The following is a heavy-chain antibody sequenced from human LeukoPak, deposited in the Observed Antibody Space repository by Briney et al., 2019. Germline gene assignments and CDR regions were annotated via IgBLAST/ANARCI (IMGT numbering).Heavy chain of an antibody. J-gene: IGHJ4*02. D-gene: IGHD3-22*01. CDR1: GVTFSDYY. V-gene: IGHV3-11*01. Sequence: GGSLRLSCAASGVTFSDYYMSWIRQAPGKGLEWVSYISSSGSTIYYADSVKGRFTISRDNAKKSLYLQMNSLRAEETAVYYCAKASAMIVVVSKHFDYWGQGTLVTVSS. CDR2: ISSSGSTI. CDR3: AKASAMIVVVSKHFDY.